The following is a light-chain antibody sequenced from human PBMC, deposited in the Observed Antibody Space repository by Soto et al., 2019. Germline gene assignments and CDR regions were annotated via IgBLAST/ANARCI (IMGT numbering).Light chain of an antibody. CDR2: KAS. CDR1: QNVSNW. Sequence: DVEMTQSPSTLPTSIGDRVTINCRASQNVSNWLAWYQHKPGKAPKLLISKASRLESGVPSRFSASGSGTDFTLTIDSLQSDDFATYFCQQSSKESTFGQGTKLEIK. CDR3: QQSSKEST. J-gene: IGKJ2*01. V-gene: IGKV1-5*03.